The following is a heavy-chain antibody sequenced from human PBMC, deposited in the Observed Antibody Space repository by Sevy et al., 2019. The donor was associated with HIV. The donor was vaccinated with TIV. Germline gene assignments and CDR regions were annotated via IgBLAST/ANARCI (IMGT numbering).Heavy chain of an antibody. CDR3: ARTYDSSGYYFFDY. Sequence: SETLSLTCAVSGYSISSGYYWGWIRQPPGKGLEWIGSIYHSGSTYYNPSLKSRVTISVDTSKNRFSLKLSSVTAADTDVYYCARTYDSSGYYFFDYWGQGTLVTVSS. J-gene: IGHJ4*02. V-gene: IGHV4-38-2*01. CDR1: GYSISSGYY. CDR2: IYHSGST. D-gene: IGHD3-22*01.